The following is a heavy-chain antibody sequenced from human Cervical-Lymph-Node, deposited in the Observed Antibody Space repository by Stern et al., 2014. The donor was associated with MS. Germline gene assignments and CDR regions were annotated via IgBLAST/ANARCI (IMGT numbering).Heavy chain of an antibody. V-gene: IGHV3-30*03. CDR1: GFIFNYYG. D-gene: IGHD4-17*01. Sequence: QVQLVESGGGVVQPGRSLRLSCAASGFIFNYYGMYWVRQAPGRGLQGVAVISNDGSSREYADSVKGRFTISRDNSKNTLFLQMSSLRVEDTGVYYCASRYDYGDYIYWGQGTLVTVSS. CDR2: ISNDGSSR. J-gene: IGHJ4*02. CDR3: ASRYDYGDYIY.